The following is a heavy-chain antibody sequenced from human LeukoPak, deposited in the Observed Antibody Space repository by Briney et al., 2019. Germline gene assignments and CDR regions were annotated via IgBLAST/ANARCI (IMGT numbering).Heavy chain of an antibody. Sequence: PSETLSLTCSVDGGSISSYYWSWIRQPPGGGRGWIGYIYYRGSTNYNPSLKSRVTISVDTSKNQFSLKLSSVTAADTALYYCASAVVAAEGYFDYWGQGTLVTVS. CDR3: ASAVVAAEGYFDY. CDR2: IYYRGST. D-gene: IGHD2-15*01. J-gene: IGHJ4*02. V-gene: IGHV4-59*13. CDR1: GGSISSYY.